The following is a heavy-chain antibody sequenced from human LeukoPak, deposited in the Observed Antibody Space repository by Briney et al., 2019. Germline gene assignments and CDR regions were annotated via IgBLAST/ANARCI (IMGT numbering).Heavy chain of an antibody. CDR1: GYTFTGYY. D-gene: IGHD2-21*02. CDR3: AGSTPLCGGGCCYDY. Sequence: ASVKVSCKATGYTFTGYYMHWVRQAPGQGLEWMGWINPNSGGTNYAQKFQGRVTITRDTSISTAYMELSRLRSDDTAVYYCAGSTPLCGGGCCYDYWGRGTVVPVSS. CDR2: INPNSGGT. V-gene: IGHV1-2*02. J-gene: IGHJ4*02.